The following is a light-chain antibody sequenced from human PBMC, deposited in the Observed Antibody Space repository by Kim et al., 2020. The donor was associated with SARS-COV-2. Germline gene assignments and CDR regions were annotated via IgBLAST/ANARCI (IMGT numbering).Light chain of an antibody. V-gene: IGLV4-69*01. CDR1: SGHSSYA. Sequence: QPVLTQSPSDSASLGASVKLTCTLSSGHSSYAIAWHQQQPEKGPRYLMNLNSDGSHRKGDGIPDRFSGSSSGAERYLTISSLQSEDEADYYCQTWDTGIRVFGGGTQLTVL. CDR2: LNSDGSH. J-gene: IGLJ3*02. CDR3: QTWDTGIRV.